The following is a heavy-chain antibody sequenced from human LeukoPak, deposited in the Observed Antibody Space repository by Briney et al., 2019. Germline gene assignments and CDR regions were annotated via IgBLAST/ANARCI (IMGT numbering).Heavy chain of an antibody. J-gene: IGHJ4*02. CDR2: IYYSGST. V-gene: IGHV4-30-4*01. CDR3: ARGGTTVTSPDY. D-gene: IGHD4-17*01. Sequence: PSETLSLTCTVSGGSISSGDYYWSWIRQPPGKGLEWIGCIYYSGSTNYNPSLKSRVTISVDTSKNQFSLKLSSVTAADTAVYYCARGGTTVTSPDYWGQGTLVTVSS. CDR1: GGSISSGDYY.